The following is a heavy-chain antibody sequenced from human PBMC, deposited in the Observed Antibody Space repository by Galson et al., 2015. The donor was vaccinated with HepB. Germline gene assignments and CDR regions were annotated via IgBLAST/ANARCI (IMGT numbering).Heavy chain of an antibody. CDR2: IIPIFGTA. V-gene: IGHV1-69*13. D-gene: IGHD3-10*01. Sequence: SVKVSCKASGGTFSSYAISWVRQAPGQGLEWMGGIIPIFGTANYAQKFQGRVTITADESTSTAHMELSSLRSEDTAVYYCAGDGPEYYYGSGSPRVDYYMDVWGKGTTVTVSS. CDR1: GGTFSSYA. CDR3: AGDGPEYYYGSGSPRVDYYMDV. J-gene: IGHJ6*03.